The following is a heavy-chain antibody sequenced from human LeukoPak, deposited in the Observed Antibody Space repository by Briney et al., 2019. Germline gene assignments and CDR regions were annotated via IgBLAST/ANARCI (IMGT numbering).Heavy chain of an antibody. V-gene: IGHV3-30*02. CDR3: AKDRSGSYSNFDY. Sequence: PGGSLRLSCAASGFTFSSYGMHWVRQAPGKGLEWVAFIQYDGSNKFYADSVKGRFTISRDNSKNTLYLQMNSLRAEDTAVYYCAKDRSGSYSNFDYWGQGTLVTVSS. CDR1: GFTFSSYG. D-gene: IGHD1-26*01. J-gene: IGHJ4*02. CDR2: IQYDGSNK.